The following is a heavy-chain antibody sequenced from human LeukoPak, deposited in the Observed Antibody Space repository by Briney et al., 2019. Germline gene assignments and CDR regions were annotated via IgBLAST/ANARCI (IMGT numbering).Heavy chain of an antibody. Sequence: GGSLRLSCAASGFTFSSYWMHWVRQAPGKGLVWVSRINSDGSTTNYADSVKGRFTISRDNAENTLYLQMNSLRVEDTAVYYCTRRVSATRWFDPWGQGTLVSVSS. D-gene: IGHD2-15*01. CDR1: GFTFSSYW. J-gene: IGHJ5*02. CDR2: INSDGSTT. CDR3: TRRVSATRWFDP. V-gene: IGHV3-74*01.